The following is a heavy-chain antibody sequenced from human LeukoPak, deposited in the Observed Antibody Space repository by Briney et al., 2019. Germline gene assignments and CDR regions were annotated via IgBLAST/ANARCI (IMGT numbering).Heavy chain of an antibody. Sequence: SETLSLTCTVSGGSISSYYWSWIRQPPGKGLEWIGYIYYSGSTNYNPSLKSRVTISVDTSKNQFSLKLSSVTAADTAVYYCARDRLSSSGYYFDYWGQGTLVTVSS. D-gene: IGHD3-22*01. V-gene: IGHV4-59*12. CDR2: IYYSGST. CDR1: GGSISSYY. CDR3: ARDRLSSSGYYFDY. J-gene: IGHJ4*02.